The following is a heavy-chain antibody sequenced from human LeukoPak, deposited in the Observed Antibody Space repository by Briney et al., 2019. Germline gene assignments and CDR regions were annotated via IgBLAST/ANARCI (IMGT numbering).Heavy chain of an antibody. V-gene: IGHV1-18*01. J-gene: IGHJ4*02. CDR2: ISAYNGNT. Sequence: ASVKVSCKASGYTFTSYGISWVRQAPGQGLEWMGWISAYNGNTNYAQKLQGRVTMTTDTSTSTAYMELRSLRSGDTAVYYYARDDGMVYVKFVDYWGQGTLVTVSS. D-gene: IGHD2-8*01. CDR1: GYTFTSYG. CDR3: ARDDGMVYVKFVDY.